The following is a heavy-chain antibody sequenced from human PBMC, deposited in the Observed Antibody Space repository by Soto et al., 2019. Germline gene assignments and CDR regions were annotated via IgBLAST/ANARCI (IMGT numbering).Heavy chain of an antibody. CDR1: GGSVSSGDYY. J-gene: IGHJ5*02. Sequence: SETLSLTCTVSGGSVSSGDYYWSWIRQPPGKGLEWIGYIYYSGSTYYNPSLKSRVTISVDTSKNQFSLKLSSVTAADTAVYYCARGRRSHWFDPWGQGTLVTVSS. CDR3: ARGRRSHWFDP. CDR2: IYYSGST. V-gene: IGHV4-30-4*01.